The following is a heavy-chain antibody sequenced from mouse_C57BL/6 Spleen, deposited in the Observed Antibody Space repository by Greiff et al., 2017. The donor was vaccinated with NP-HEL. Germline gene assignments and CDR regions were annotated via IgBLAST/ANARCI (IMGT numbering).Heavy chain of an antibody. Sequence: QVQLQQPGAELVKPGASVKMSCKASGYTFTSYWITWVKQRPGQGLEWIGDSYPGSGSTNYNEKFKSKATLTVDTSSSTAYMQLSSLTSEDSAVYYCARRSLSDGYYYAMDYWGQGTSVTVSS. J-gene: IGHJ4*01. CDR3: ARRSLSDGYYYAMDY. CDR2: SYPGSGST. V-gene: IGHV1-55*01. CDR1: GYTFTSYW.